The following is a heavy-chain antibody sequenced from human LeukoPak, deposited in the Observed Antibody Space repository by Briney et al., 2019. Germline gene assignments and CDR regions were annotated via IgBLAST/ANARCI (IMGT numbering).Heavy chain of an antibody. D-gene: IGHD3-10*01. CDR1: GYTFTSYG. V-gene: IGHV1-18*01. CDR3: ARRVPSYYGAFDI. J-gene: IGHJ3*02. CDR2: ISA. Sequence: ASVKVSCKASGYTFTSYGISWVRQAPGPGLEWMGWISAYAQKLQCRVTMTTDTSTSTAYMELRSLRSDDTAVYYCARRVPSYYGAFDIWGQGTMVTVSS.